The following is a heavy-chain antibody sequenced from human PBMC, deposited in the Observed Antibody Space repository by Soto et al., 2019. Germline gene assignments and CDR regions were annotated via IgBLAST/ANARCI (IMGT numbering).Heavy chain of an antibody. D-gene: IGHD2-2*01. CDR3: ARDLGSTDYYYYYGMDV. Sequence: QVQLVQSGAEVKKPGASVKVSCKGSGYTFTSYYMHWVRQAPGQGLEWMGIINPSGGSTSYAQKFQGRVTMTRDTSTSTVYMELSSLRSEDTAVYYCARDLGSTDYYYYYGMDVWGQGTTVTVSS. J-gene: IGHJ6*02. CDR1: GYTFTSYY. V-gene: IGHV1-46*01. CDR2: INPSGGST.